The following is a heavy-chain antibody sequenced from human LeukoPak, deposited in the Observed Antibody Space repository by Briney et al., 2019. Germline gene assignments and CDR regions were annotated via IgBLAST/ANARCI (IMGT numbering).Heavy chain of an antibody. Sequence: SQTLSLTCAVSGGSISSGSYYWSWIRQPAGKGLEWIGRIYTSGSTNYNPSLKSRVTISVDTSKNQFSLKLSSVTAADTAVYYCARHRSSSGRYIDYWGQGTLVTVSS. J-gene: IGHJ4*02. CDR2: IYTSGST. CDR1: GGSISSGSYY. V-gene: IGHV4-61*02. CDR3: ARHRSSSGRYIDY. D-gene: IGHD6-6*01.